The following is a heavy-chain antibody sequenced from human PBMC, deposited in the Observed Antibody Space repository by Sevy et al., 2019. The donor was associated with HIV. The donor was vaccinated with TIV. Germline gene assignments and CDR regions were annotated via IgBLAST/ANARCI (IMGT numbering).Heavy chain of an antibody. J-gene: IGHJ1*01. CDR3: ALERLSSNVAEYFQN. Sequence: GGSLRLSCAASGFTFSSYVMHWVRQAPGKGLEWVALIWYDGTIKYYADSVKGRFTISRDNSKNSLFLQMNSLRAEDTAVYYCALERLSSNVAEYFQNWGQGTLVTVSS. V-gene: IGHV3-30*02. CDR2: IWYDGTIK. D-gene: IGHD1-1*01. CDR1: GFTFSSYV.